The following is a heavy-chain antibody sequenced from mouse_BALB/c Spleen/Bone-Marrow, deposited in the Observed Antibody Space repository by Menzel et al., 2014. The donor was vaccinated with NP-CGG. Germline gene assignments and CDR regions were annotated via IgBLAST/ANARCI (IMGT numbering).Heavy chain of an antibody. V-gene: IGHV1S56*01. Sequence: QVQLKRSGPELVKPGASVRISCKASGYTFTSYYIHWVKQRPGQGLEWIGWIFPGNFYTKFNENFKGRATLTADKSSSTAYMHLSSLNSEDSAVYFGARDDYDYWGQSTTLTVSS. CDR2: IFPGNFYT. D-gene: IGHD2-4*01. CDR1: GYTFTSYY. J-gene: IGHJ2*01. CDR3: ARDDYDY.